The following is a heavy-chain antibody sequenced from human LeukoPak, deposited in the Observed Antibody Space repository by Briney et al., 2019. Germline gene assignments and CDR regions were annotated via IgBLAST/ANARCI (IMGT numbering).Heavy chain of an antibody. V-gene: IGHV3-11*04. Sequence: GGSLRLSCAASGFSFIEAWMTWIRQAPGKGLEGVSYISSSGSTIYYADSVKGRFTISRDNAKNSLYLQMNSLRAEDTAVYYCARVYSGSYWVVDYWGQGPLVTVSS. CDR2: ISSSGSTI. J-gene: IGHJ4*02. D-gene: IGHD1-26*01. CDR3: ARVYSGSYWVVDY. CDR1: GFSFIEAW.